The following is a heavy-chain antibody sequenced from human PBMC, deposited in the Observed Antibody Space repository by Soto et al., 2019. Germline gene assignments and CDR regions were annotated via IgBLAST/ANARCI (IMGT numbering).Heavy chain of an antibody. CDR3: ARGSDNEGYFDY. CDR1: GGTFSNYA. J-gene: IGHJ4*02. Sequence: SVKVSCKASGGTFSNYAITWVRQAPGQGLEWLGVIILPFGTPNYAQTFQGRATITADESMSTAYMELSGLRSEDTAVYYCARGSDNEGYFDYWGRGTLVTVSS. CDR2: IILPFGTP. V-gene: IGHV1-69*13. D-gene: IGHD1-1*01.